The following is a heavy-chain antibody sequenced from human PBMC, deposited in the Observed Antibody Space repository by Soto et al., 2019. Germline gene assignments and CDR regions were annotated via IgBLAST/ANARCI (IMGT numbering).Heavy chain of an antibody. V-gene: IGHV3-73*01. CDR1: GFTFSCSA. J-gene: IGHJ4*02. D-gene: IGHD2-15*01. CDR3: TGGAAATFDY. Sequence: GGSLRLSCAASGFTFSCSAMHWVRQASGKGLEWVGRIRSKANSYATAYAASVKGRFTISRDDSKNTAYLQMNSLKTEDTAVYYCTGGAAATFDYWGQGTLVTVSS. CDR2: IRSKANSYAT.